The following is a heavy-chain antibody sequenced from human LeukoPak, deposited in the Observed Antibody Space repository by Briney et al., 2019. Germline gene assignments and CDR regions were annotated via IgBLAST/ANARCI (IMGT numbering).Heavy chain of an antibody. V-gene: IGHV3-11*01. CDR2: ISSSGSTI. Sequence: GGSLRLSCAASGFTFSSYAMSWIRQAPGKGLEWVSYISSSGSTIYYADSVKGRFTISRDNAKNSLYLQMNSLRAEDTAVYYCARANGRTYYYDSSGYYYDYWGQGTLVTVSS. CDR3: ARANGRTYYYDSSGYYYDY. CDR1: GFTFSSYA. D-gene: IGHD3-22*01. J-gene: IGHJ4*02.